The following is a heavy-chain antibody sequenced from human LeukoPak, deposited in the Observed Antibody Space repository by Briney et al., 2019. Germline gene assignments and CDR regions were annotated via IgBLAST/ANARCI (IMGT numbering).Heavy chain of an antibody. J-gene: IGHJ6*03. D-gene: IGHD3-10*01. CDR3: ARDYYGSGSYFTSHYYMDV. CDR2: INPNSGGT. CDR1: GYTFTGYY. V-gene: IGHV1-2*06. Sequence: ASVKVSCKASGYTFTGYYMHWVRQAPGQGLEWMGRINPNSGGTNYAQKFQGRVTMNRDTSTSTAYMELSRLRSDDTAVYYCARDYYGSGSYFTSHYYMDVWGKGTTVTVSS.